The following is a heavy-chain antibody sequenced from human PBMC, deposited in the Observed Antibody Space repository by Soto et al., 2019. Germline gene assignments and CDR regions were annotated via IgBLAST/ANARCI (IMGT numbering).Heavy chain of an antibody. CDR1: GFTFGNYA. Sequence: GSLRLSCEASGFTFGNYAMTWVRQAPGKGLEWVSTISGSGDRTYYADSVTGRFTISRDNSKNTLYLQMHSLGVEDKAVYFCAKDTVAMRQLYFGSWAQAT. J-gene: IGHJ4*02. CDR3: AKDTVAMRQLYFGS. V-gene: IGHV3-23*01. D-gene: IGHD2-21*01. CDR2: ISGSGDRT.